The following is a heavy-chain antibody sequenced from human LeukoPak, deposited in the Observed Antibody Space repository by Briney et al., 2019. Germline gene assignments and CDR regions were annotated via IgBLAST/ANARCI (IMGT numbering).Heavy chain of an antibody. CDR1: GFTFSSYE. D-gene: IGHD3-22*01. V-gene: IGHV3-48*03. CDR3: AHDSSGSTFDY. J-gene: IGHJ4*02. CDR2: ISSGGSTI. Sequence: GGSLRLSCAASGFTFSSYEMNWVRQAPGKGLEWVSYISSGGSTIYYADSVKGRFTISRDNAKNSLYLQMNSLRAEDTAVYYCAHDSSGSTFDYWGQGTLVTVSS.